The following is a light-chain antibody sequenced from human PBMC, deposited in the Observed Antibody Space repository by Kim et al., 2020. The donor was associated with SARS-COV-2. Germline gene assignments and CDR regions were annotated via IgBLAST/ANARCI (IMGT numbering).Light chain of an antibody. J-gene: IGLJ3*02. Sequence: VTPGQTASITCSGDKLGDKYACWYQQKPGQSPVLVIYQDSKRPSGIPERFSGSNSGNTATLSISGTQAMDEADYYCQAWDSSIGVFGGWTQLTVL. V-gene: IGLV3-1*01. CDR2: QDS. CDR3: QAWDSSIGV. CDR1: KLGDKY.